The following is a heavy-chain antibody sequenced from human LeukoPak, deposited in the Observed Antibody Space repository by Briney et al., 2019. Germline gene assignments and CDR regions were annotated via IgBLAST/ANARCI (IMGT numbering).Heavy chain of an antibody. D-gene: IGHD6-19*01. Sequence: PGRSLRLSCAASGFTFSSYAMHWVRQAPGKGLEWVAVISYDGSNKYYADSVKGRFTISRDNSKNTLYLQMNSLRAEDTAVYYCASEAVAVPFDYWGQGTLVTVSS. V-gene: IGHV3-30*04. CDR3: ASEAVAVPFDY. J-gene: IGHJ4*02. CDR1: GFTFSSYA. CDR2: ISYDGSNK.